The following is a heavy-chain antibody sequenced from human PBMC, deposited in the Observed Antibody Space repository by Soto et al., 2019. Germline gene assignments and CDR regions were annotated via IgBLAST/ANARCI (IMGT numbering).Heavy chain of an antibody. CDR1: GGSINTFY. D-gene: IGHD5-12*01. Sequence: LCLTCTVSGGSINTFYWSWVRQPAGKGLEWIGRIFSSGSTSFNPSLESRVAMSVDTSKNHFSLNLSSVTAADMAVYYCAREGSYSAYNFAHGIQLWSFDFWGQGALVTVSS. V-gene: IGHV4-4*07. CDR2: IFSSGST. CDR3: AREGSYSAYNFAHGIQLWSFDF. J-gene: IGHJ4*02.